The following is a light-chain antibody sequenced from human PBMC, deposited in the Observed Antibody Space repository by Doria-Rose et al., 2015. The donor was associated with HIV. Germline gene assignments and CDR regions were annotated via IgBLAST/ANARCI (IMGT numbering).Light chain of an antibody. CDR3: QQYGTSRGT. J-gene: IGKJ5*01. CDR2: DVS. Sequence: TQSPGTLSLSPGERATLSCRASQRVKSSYLAWYQQKPGQAPRLLIYDVSTRATGIPDGFSGSGSGTDFTLTISRLEPEDVAVYYCQQYGTSRGTFGQGTRLEIK. CDR1: QRVKSSY. V-gene: IGKV3-20*01.